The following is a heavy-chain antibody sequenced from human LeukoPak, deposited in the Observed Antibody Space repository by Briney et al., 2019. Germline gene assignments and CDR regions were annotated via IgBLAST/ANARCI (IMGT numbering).Heavy chain of an antibody. CDR1: GGSISSGSYY. Sequence: SQTLSLTCTVSGGSISSGSYYWSWIRQPAGTGLEWIGRIYTSGSTNYNPSLTSRVTISVDTSKNQFSLKLSSVTAADTAVYYCARESDDYVWGSYYMNYWGQGTLVTVSS. V-gene: IGHV4-61*02. J-gene: IGHJ4*02. D-gene: IGHD3-16*01. CDR2: IYTSGST. CDR3: ARESDDYVWGSYYMNY.